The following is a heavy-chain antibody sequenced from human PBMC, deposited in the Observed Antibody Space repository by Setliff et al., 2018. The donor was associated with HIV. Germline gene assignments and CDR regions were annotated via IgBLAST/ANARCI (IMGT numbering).Heavy chain of an antibody. CDR2: ISYTGST. D-gene: IGHD6-6*01. CDR3: ARERGSSSGYYYYGMDV. Sequence: PLETLSLSCAASGFSFSNFEMNWVRQLPGKGLEWIGHISYTGSTYYNPSLKSRLTISIDTSKNQFSLKLSSVTAADTAVYYCARERGSSSGYYYYGMDVWGQGTTVTVSS. J-gene: IGHJ6*02. CDR1: GFSFSNFE. V-gene: IGHV4-59*06.